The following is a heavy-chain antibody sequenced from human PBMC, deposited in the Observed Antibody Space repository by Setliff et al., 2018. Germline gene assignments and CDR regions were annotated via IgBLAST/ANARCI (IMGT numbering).Heavy chain of an antibody. CDR1: GYTFTGYY. J-gene: IGHJ3*02. CDR3: AREGFYYDSSGSINHDAFDI. CDR2: INPNIGDT. Sequence: ASVKVSCKASGYTFTGYYIHWVRQAPGHAPEWMGWINPNIGDTNYAQNFQGWVTMTSDTSISTAYMELSRLTSDDTAVYYCAREGFYYDSSGSINHDAFDIWGQGTMVTVSS. D-gene: IGHD3-22*01. V-gene: IGHV1-2*04.